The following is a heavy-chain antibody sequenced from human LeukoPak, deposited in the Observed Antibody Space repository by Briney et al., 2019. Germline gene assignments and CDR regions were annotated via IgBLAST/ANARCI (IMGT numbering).Heavy chain of an antibody. V-gene: IGHV3-9*01. CDR3: AKDSGYDSSGYPDY. CDR1: GFTFDDYA. D-gene: IGHD3-22*01. Sequence: GGSLRLSCAASGFTFDDYAMHWVRQAPGKGLEWVSGISRNSGSIGYADSVKGRFTISRDNAKNSLYLQMNSLRAEDTALYYCAKDSGYDSSGYPDYWGQGTLVTVSS. J-gene: IGHJ4*02. CDR2: ISRNSGSI.